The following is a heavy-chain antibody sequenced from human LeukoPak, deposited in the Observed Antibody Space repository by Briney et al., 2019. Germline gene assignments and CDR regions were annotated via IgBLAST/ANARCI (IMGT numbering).Heavy chain of an antibody. J-gene: IGHJ4*02. Sequence: SVKVSCKASGGTFSSYAISWVRQAPGQGLEWMGRIIPILGIANYAQKFQGRVTITADKSTSTAYMELSSLRSEDTAVYYCARDRDYYDSSGYPVNWGQGTLVTVSS. V-gene: IGHV1-69*04. CDR1: GGTFSSYA. D-gene: IGHD3-22*01. CDR2: IIPILGIA. CDR3: ARDRDYYDSSGYPVN.